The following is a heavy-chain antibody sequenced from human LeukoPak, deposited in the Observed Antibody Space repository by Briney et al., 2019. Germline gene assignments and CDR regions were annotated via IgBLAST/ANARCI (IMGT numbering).Heavy chain of an antibody. D-gene: IGHD3-22*01. J-gene: IGHJ4*02. V-gene: IGHV1-8*03. Sequence: APVKVSCKASGYTFTSYDINWVRQATGQGLEWMGWMNPNSGNTGYAQKFQGRGTITRNTSISTAYMELSRLRSEDTAVYYCARGVDYYDSTTDYWGQGPLVTVSS. CDR2: MNPNSGNT. CDR3: ARGVDYYDSTTDY. CDR1: GYTFTSYD.